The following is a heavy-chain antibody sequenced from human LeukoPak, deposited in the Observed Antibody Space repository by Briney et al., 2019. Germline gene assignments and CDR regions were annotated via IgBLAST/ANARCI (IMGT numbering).Heavy chain of an antibody. J-gene: IGHJ5*02. CDR3: AKGAEYCSGGSCYSREFDP. D-gene: IGHD2-15*01. CDR2: ISGSGGST. V-gene: IGHV3-23*01. CDR1: GFTFSSYA. Sequence: PGGSLRLSCAASGFTFSSYAMSWVRQAPGKGLEWVSAISGSGGSTYYADSVKGRFTISRDNSKNTLYLQMNSLRAEDTAVYYCAKGAEYCSGGSCYSREFDPWGQGTLATVSS.